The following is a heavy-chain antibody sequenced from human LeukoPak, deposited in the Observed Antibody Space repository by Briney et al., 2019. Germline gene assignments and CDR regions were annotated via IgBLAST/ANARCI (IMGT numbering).Heavy chain of an antibody. CDR2: ISGYNGYT. CDR3: ARDKAVTTELTQYFHH. CDR1: GYTFTNYG. J-gene: IGHJ1*01. V-gene: IGHV1-18*01. D-gene: IGHD4-11*01. Sequence: ALVKVSCKASGYTFTNYGVSWVRQAPGQGLEWMGWISGYNGYTNYAQKFQFRVTMTTDTSTSTACMELRSLTSDDTAVYYCARDKAVTTELTQYFHHWGQGTLVTVSS.